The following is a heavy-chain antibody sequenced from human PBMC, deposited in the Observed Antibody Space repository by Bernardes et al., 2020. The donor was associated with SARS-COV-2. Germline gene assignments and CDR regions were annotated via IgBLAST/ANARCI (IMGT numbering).Heavy chain of an antibody. V-gene: IGHV4-59*11. CDR2: VHDSGST. CDR1: SGSISSLY. CDR3: ARGSRESSGYAFDY. D-gene: IGHD3-22*01. J-gene: IGHJ4*02. Sequence: SETLSLTCSVSSGSISSLYWSWLRQPPGKGLEWLGYVHDSGSTNSNSSLKSRLPFSISRSSNLLSLRLSFVTAADTAVYYCARGSRESSGYAFDYWGQGTQVTVAS.